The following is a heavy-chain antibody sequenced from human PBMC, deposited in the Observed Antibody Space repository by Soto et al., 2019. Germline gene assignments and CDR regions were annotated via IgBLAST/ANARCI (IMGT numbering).Heavy chain of an antibody. V-gene: IGHV4-30-4*01. CDR2: IYDRGSS. Sequence: SETLSLTCTVSGASISSGDYFWSWIRQSPGKGLEWIGYIYDRGSSYYNPSLKSRVSMSVDTSKNQFSLKLSSVTAADTAVYYCAREKGYISGPKNFDYWGQGTLVTVSS. D-gene: IGHD5-12*01. CDR3: AREKGYISGPKNFDY. CDR1: GASISSGDYF. J-gene: IGHJ4*02.